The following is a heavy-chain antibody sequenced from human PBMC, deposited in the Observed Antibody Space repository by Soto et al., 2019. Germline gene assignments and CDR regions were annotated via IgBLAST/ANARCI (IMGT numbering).Heavy chain of an antibody. CDR1: GGSISSSSYY. D-gene: IGHD6-19*01. V-gene: IGHV4-39*01. Sequence: SETLSLTCTVSGGSISSSSYYWGWIRQPPGKGLAWIGSIYYSGSTYYNPSLKSRVTISVDTSKNQFSLKLSSVTAADTAVYYCARQGRKEWLVWMGATNWFDPWGQGTLVTVSS. CDR2: IYYSGST. J-gene: IGHJ5*02. CDR3: ARQGRKEWLVWMGATNWFDP.